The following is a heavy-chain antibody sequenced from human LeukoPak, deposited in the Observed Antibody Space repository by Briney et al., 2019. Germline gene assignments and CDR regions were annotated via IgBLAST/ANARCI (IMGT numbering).Heavy chain of an antibody. V-gene: IGHV1-8*03. CDR1: GYTFPSYD. D-gene: IGHD6-6*01. CDR3: ARGLGSSSSKFGFDYYYYMDV. J-gene: IGHJ6*03. Sequence: ASVKVSCKASGYTFPSYDINWVRPATGQGLEWMGWMNPNSGNTGYAQKFQGRVTITRNTSISTAYMELSSLRSEDTAVYYCARGLGSSSSKFGFDYYYYMDVWGKGTTVTVSS. CDR2: MNPNSGNT.